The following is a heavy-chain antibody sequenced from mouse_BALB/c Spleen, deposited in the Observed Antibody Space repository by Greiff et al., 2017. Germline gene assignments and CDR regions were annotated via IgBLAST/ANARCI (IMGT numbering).Heavy chain of an antibody. D-gene: IGHD1-1*01. V-gene: IGHV7-3*02. CDR3: ARDYPYYYVSSYLWYFDV. J-gene: IGHJ1*01. CDR2: IRNKANGYTT. Sequence: EVKLMESGGGLVQPGGSLRLSCATSGFTFTDYYMSWVRQPPGKALEWLGFIRNKANGYTTEYSASVKGRFTISRDNSQSILYLQMNTLRAEDSATYYCARDYPYYYVSSYLWYFDVWGAGTTVTVSS. CDR1: GFTFTDYY.